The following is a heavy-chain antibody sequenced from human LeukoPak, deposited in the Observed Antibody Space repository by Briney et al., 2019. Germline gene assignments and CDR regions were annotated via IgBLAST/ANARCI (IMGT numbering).Heavy chain of an antibody. Sequence: PGGSLRLSCAPSRFTFSAYDVHSVRQAPGKGLEWVSSIGTSGDTYYVGSVKGRLTISRENGKNSLYLQMNSLKAGDTALYYCVRGASSGFDIWGQGTMVTVSS. V-gene: IGHV3-13*01. CDR2: IGTSGDT. CDR3: VRGASSGFDI. CDR1: RFTFSAYD. D-gene: IGHD6-25*01. J-gene: IGHJ3*02.